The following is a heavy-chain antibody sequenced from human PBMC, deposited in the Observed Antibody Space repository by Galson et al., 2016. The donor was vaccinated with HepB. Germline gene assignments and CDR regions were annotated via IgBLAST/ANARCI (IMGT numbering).Heavy chain of an antibody. Sequence: SLRLSCAASGFTFSIHDMHWVRQAPGKGLEWVSAIETAGDTYYPDSVKGRFTISRENAKNSLYLQMNSLRVDDTALYYCAQYGGLVDSWGQGTLVTVSS. CDR3: AQYGGLVDS. J-gene: IGHJ4*02. CDR2: IETAGDT. D-gene: IGHD3-16*01. V-gene: IGHV3-13*01. CDR1: GFTFSIHD.